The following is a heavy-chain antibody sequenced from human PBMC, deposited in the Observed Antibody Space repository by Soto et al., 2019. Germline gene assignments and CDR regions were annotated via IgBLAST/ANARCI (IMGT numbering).Heavy chain of an antibody. D-gene: IGHD3-10*01. Sequence: ASVNGSCTASGYTFTNYNIHWFRQDPGQGLEWLGIIRPSGINTGYAQGFQGRVTVTRDTSTSTANMELASLTSEDTAVYYCAREPKESFYFDYWGQGTLVTVSS. J-gene: IGHJ4*02. V-gene: IGHV1-46*01. CDR1: GYTFTNYN. CDR2: IRPSGINT. CDR3: AREPKESFYFDY.